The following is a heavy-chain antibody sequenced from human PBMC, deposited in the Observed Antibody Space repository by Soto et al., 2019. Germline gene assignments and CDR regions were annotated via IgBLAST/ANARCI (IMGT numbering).Heavy chain of an antibody. V-gene: IGHV1-46*03. D-gene: IGHD2-2*01. CDR3: AMDLHCSSTSCYAGAFDI. Sequence: QVQLVQSGAEVKKPGASVKVSCKASGYTFTSYYMHWVRQAPGQGLEWMGIINPSGGSTSYAQKFQGRVTMTRDTSTSTVYMELSSLRSEDTAVYYCAMDLHCSSTSCYAGAFDIWGQGTMVTVSS. J-gene: IGHJ3*02. CDR1: GYTFTSYY. CDR2: INPSGGST.